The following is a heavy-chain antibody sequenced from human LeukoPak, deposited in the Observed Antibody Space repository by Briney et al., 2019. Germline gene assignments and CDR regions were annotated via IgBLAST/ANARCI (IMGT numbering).Heavy chain of an antibody. CDR2: INPSGGST. J-gene: IGHJ3*02. D-gene: IGHD1-1*01. CDR3: ARERLERLERRPGDAFDI. V-gene: IGHV1-46*01. Sequence: ASVKVSCKASGYTFTSYYMHWVRQAPGQGLEWMGIINPSGGSTSYAQKFQGRVTMTRDTSTSTVYMELSSLRSEDTAVYYCARERLERLERRPGDAFDIWGQGTMVTVSS. CDR1: GYTFTSYY.